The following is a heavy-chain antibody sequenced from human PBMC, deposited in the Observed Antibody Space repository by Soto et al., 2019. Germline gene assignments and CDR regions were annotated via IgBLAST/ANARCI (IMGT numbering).Heavy chain of an antibody. J-gene: IGHJ4*02. Sequence: GESLKISCKGSGYSFTIYWIGWVRQMPGKGLEWMGIIYPGDSDTRYSPSFQGQVTISADKSISTAYLQWSSLKASGTAMYYCARVSTRVVVTGIYYFDYWGQGTLVTVSS. D-gene: IGHD3-22*01. CDR2: IYPGDSDT. CDR3: ARVSTRVVVTGIYYFDY. CDR1: GYSFTIYW. V-gene: IGHV5-51*01.